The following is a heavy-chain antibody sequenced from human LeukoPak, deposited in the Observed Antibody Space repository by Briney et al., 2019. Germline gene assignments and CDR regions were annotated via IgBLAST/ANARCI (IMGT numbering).Heavy chain of an antibody. CDR3: AVSRSEDPLVDY. CDR1: GGSISSSSYY. CDR2: IYYSGST. Sequence: SETLSLTCTVSGGSISSSSYYWGWIRQPPGKGLEWIGSIYYSGSTYYNPSLKSRVTISVDTSKNQFSLKLSSVTAADTAVYYCAVSRSEDPLVDYWGQETLVTVSS. V-gene: IGHV4-39*07. D-gene: IGHD6-6*01. J-gene: IGHJ4*02.